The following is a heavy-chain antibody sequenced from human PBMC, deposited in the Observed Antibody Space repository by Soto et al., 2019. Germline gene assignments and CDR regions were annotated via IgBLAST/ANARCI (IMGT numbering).Heavy chain of an antibody. Sequence: GGSLRLSCAASGFTFSSYGMHWVRQAPGKGLEWVAGIDYNEINRYYIDPVKGRFTISRDQSKNTLYLQMNSLRAEDTAVYYCARDFCPVPTCYDLWGQGVLVTVSS. D-gene: IGHD2-2*01. J-gene: IGHJ4*02. V-gene: IGHV3-33*01. CDR3: ARDFCPVPTCYDL. CDR1: GFTFSSYG. CDR2: IDYNEINR.